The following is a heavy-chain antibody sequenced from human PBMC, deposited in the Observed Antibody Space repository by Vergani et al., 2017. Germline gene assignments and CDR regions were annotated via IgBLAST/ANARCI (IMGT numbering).Heavy chain of an antibody. CDR3: ARHARYSDVTGNYVYYGMDV. Sequence: EVQLVQSGAEVKKPGESLKISCEGSGYTFTDYWVGWVRQMPGKGLEWMGIVYPADSDPRYSPSFKVQVTVSADKSTSTAFLEWSGLKVTDTAIYYCARHARYSDVTGNYVYYGMDVWGQGTSVIVSS. CDR2: VYPADSDP. J-gene: IGHJ6*02. V-gene: IGHV5-51*01. CDR1: GYTFTDYW. D-gene: IGHD3-16*01.